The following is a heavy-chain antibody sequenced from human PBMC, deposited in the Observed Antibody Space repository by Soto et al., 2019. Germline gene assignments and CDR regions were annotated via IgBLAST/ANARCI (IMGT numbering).Heavy chain of an antibody. CDR1: GFTFTSYA. CDR2: ISYAGTEK. J-gene: IGHJ4*02. Sequence: ESGGGVVQPGRSLRLSCAASGFTFTSYAMHWVRQAPGKGLEWVAVISYAGTEKYYADSVKGRFTISRDNSQNTLYLQMSSLRADDTAVYFCARTHTLSRIWYDLDYWGQGTLVTVSS. V-gene: IGHV3-30-3*01. D-gene: IGHD6-13*01. CDR3: ARTHTLSRIWYDLDY.